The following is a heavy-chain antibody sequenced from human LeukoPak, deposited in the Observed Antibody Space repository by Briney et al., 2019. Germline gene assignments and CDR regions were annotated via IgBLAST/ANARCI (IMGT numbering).Heavy chain of an antibody. CDR1: GYTFTSYG. V-gene: IGHV1-18*04. D-gene: IGHD3-9*01. Sequence: GASVKVSCKASGYTFTSYGISWVRQPPGQGLEWMGWTSAYNGNTNYAQKLHDRVTMNTDTSTSTAYMELRSLRSDDTAVYYCARGSYDILTGYFNWFDPWGQGTLVTVSS. J-gene: IGHJ5*02. CDR3: ARGSYDILTGYFNWFDP. CDR2: TSAYNGNT.